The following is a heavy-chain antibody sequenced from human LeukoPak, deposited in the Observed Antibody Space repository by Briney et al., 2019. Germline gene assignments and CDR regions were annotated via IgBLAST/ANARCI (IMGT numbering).Heavy chain of an antibody. CDR3: TTEPIAAAGLFDY. CDR2: IKSKTDGGTT. J-gene: IGHJ4*02. D-gene: IGHD6-13*01. V-gene: IGHV3-15*01. CDR1: GFTFSSYA. Sequence: GGSLRLSCAASGFTFSSYAMSWVRQTPGKGLEWVGRIKSKTDGGTTDYAAPVKGRFTISRDDSKNTLYLQMNSLKTEDTAVYYCTTEPIAAAGLFDYWGQGTLVTVSS.